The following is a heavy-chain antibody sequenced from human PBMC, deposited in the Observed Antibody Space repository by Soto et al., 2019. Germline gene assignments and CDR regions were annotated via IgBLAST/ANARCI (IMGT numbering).Heavy chain of an antibody. V-gene: IGHV4-31*03. D-gene: IGHD4-17*01. CDR2: IYYSGST. CDR1: GGSISSGGYY. J-gene: IGHJ6*02. Sequence: SETLSLTCTVSGGSISSGGYYWSWIRQHPGKGLEWIGYIYYSGSTYYNPSLKSRVTISVDTSKNQFSLKLSSVTAADTAVYYCARVLHTTKRRDYYYYYGMDVWGQGTTVTVSS. CDR3: ARVLHTTKRRDYYYYYGMDV.